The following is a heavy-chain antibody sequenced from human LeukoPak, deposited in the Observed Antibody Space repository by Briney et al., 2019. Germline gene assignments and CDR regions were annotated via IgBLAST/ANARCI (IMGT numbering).Heavy chain of an antibody. V-gene: IGHV3-48*03. D-gene: IGHD2-8*01. CDR3: ARCYYTNGVWGGLSDI. CDR2: ISSSGSTI. J-gene: IGHJ3*02. CDR1: GFTFSSYE. Sequence: GGSLRLSCAASGFTFSSYEMNWVRQAPGKGLEWVSYISSSGSTIYYADSVKGRFTISRDNAKNSLYLQMNSLRAEDTAVYYCARCYYTNGVWGGLSDIWGQGTMVTVS.